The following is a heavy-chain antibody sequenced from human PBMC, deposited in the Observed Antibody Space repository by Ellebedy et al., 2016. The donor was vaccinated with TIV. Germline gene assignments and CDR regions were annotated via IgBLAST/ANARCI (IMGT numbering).Heavy chain of an antibody. J-gene: IGHJ3*02. D-gene: IGHD3/OR15-3a*01. Sequence: GESLKISCAASGFSFSNYPMTWVRQAPGKGLEWVSGISGSGSRTDYADSVKGRFTISRDNSKNTLFLQMHSLRAEDTAVYYCAKDRVGTDPDAFDIWGPGTMVTVSS. CDR1: GFSFSNYP. CDR2: ISGSGSRT. V-gene: IGHV3-23*01. CDR3: AKDRVGTDPDAFDI.